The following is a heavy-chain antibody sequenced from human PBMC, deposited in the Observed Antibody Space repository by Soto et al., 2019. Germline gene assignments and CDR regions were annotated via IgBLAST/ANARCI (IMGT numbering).Heavy chain of an antibody. V-gene: IGHV4-39*01. CDR1: GGSISSSSYY. CDR3: ARLLRHNYYGMDV. Sequence: QLQLQESCPGLVKPSETLSLTCTVSGGSISSSSYYWGWIRQPPGKGLEWIGSISYSGSTYYNPSLKSRVTISVDTSKNQCSLKMSSVTAADTAVYYCARLLRHNYYGMDVWGQGTTVTVSS. J-gene: IGHJ6*02. CDR2: ISYSGST.